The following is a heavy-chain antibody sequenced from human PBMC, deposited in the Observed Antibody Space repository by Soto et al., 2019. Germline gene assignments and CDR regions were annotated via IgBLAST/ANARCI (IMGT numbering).Heavy chain of an antibody. CDR3: ATHPYSGSYTFLDY. CDR2: IYYSGST. CDR1: GGSISSSSYY. V-gene: IGHV4-39*01. D-gene: IGHD1-26*01. J-gene: IGHJ4*02. Sequence: PSETLALTCTVSGGSISSSSYYWGWIRQPPGKGLEWIGSIYYSGSTYYNPSLKSRVTISVDTSKNQFSLKLSSVTAADTAVYYCATHPYSGSYTFLDYWRQRTLVTVFS.